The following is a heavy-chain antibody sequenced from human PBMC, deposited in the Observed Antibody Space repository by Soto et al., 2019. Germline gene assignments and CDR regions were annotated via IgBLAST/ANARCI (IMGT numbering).Heavy chain of an antibody. CDR3: ARDLRRYCSSTSCYTLYY. D-gene: IGHD2-2*02. V-gene: IGHV3-33*08. Sequence: HPGGSLRLSCAASGFTFSTYSMNWVRQAPGKGLEWVAVIWYDGSNKYYADSVKGRFTISRDNSKNTLYLQMNSLRAEDTAVYYCARDLRRYCSSTSCYTLYYWGQGTLVTVSS. CDR1: GFTFSTYS. J-gene: IGHJ4*02. CDR2: IWYDGSNK.